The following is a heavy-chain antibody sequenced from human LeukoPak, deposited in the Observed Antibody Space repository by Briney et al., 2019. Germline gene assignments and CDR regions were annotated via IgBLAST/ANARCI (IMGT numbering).Heavy chain of an antibody. CDR3: ARGVRYYDSAYYFDY. V-gene: IGHV3-7*03. CDR2: INQDGSQK. D-gene: IGHD3-22*01. J-gene: IGHJ4*02. Sequence: PGGSLRLSCAASGFTFSGSWMSWVRQAPGEGLEWVANINQDGSQKYYVDSVKGRFTISRDNAKNSLYLQMNSLRAEDTAVYYCARGVRYYDSAYYFDYWGQGTLVTVSS. CDR1: GFTFSGSW.